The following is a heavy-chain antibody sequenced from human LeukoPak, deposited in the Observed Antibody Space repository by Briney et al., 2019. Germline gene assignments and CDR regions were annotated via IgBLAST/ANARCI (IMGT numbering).Heavy chain of an antibody. V-gene: IGHV4-39*07. Sequence: SETLSLTCTVSGGSISSSSYYWGWIRQPPGKGLEWIGSIYYSGSTYYNPSLKSRVTISVDTSKNQFSLKLSSVTAADTAVYYCARAGGSGSYYIGYFDYWGQGTLVTVSS. CDR2: IYYSGST. CDR3: ARAGGSGSYYIGYFDY. J-gene: IGHJ4*02. CDR1: GGSISSSSYY. D-gene: IGHD3-10*01.